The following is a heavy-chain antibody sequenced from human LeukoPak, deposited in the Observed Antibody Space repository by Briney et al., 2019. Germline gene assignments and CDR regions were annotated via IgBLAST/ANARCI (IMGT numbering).Heavy chain of an antibody. J-gene: IGHJ4*02. CDR3: ARGDSSSAGGFDY. Sequence: PSETLSLTCAVYGGSFSGYYWSWIRQPPGKGLEWIGEINHSGSTNYNPSLKSRVTISVDTSKNQFSLKLSSVTAADTAVYYCARGDSSSAGGFDYWGQGTLVTVSS. D-gene: IGHD6-6*01. CDR1: GGSFSGYY. CDR2: INHSGST. V-gene: IGHV4-34*01.